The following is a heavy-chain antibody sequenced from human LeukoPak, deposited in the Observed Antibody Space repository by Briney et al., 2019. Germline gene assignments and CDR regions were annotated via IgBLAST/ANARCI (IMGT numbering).Heavy chain of an antibody. CDR3: ARRLGVITRDAYDI. D-gene: IGHD3-3*01. J-gene: IGHJ3*02. V-gene: IGHV4-38-2*01. CDR2: IHHSGIT. CDR1: GYSISSGYH. Sequence: PSETLSLTCAISGYSISSGYHWGWIRQPPGKGLEWIGYIHHSGITDYNPSLKSRVIILVDTTKNQFSLKVGSLTAADTAVYYCARRLGVITRDAYDIWGQGTMVIVSS.